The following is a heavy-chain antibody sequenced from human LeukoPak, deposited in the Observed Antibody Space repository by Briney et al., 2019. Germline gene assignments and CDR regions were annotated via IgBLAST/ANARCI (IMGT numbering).Heavy chain of an antibody. CDR2: VSAGSTGI. D-gene: IGHD3-16*01. CDR3: VREKGGFGFVL. J-gene: IGHJ4*02. CDR1: GFNFGIYS. V-gene: IGHV3-48*04. Sequence: GGSLRLSCAGSGFNFGIYSMDWVRQAPGKGLEWVAYVSAGSTGIFYAASVKGRFSISRDNAQKSLYPQMNSLRAEDTAIYYCVREKGGFGFVLWGRGTLVTVSS.